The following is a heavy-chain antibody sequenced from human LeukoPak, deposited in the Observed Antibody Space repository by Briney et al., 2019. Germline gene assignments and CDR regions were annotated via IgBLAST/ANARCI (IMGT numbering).Heavy chain of an antibody. J-gene: IGHJ5*02. V-gene: IGHV4-59*01. Sequence: PSETLSLTCTVSGGSISSYYWSWIRQPPGKGLEWIGYIYYGGSTNYNPSLKSRVTISVDTSKNQFSLKLSSVTAADTAVYYCARVGVVNWFDPWGQGTLVTVSS. D-gene: IGHD3-3*01. CDR2: IYYGGST. CDR3: ARVGVVNWFDP. CDR1: GGSISSYY.